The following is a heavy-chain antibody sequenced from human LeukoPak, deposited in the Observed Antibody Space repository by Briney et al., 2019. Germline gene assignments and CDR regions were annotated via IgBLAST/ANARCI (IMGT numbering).Heavy chain of an antibody. V-gene: IGHV4-4*07. Sequence: SETLSLTCTVSGGSISSYYWSWIRQPAGKGLEWIGRIYTSGSTNYNPSLKSRVTMSVDTSKNQFSLKLSSVTAADTAVYYCAGVRPEGGSSSWSFDYWGQGTLVTVSS. CDR3: AGVRPEGGSSSWSFDY. D-gene: IGHD6-13*01. J-gene: IGHJ4*02. CDR2: IYTSGST. CDR1: GGSISSYY.